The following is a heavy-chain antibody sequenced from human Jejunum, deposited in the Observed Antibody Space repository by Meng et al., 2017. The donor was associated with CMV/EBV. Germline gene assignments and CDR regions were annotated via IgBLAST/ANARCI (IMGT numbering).Heavy chain of an antibody. Sequence: SCEASGFTFSSSALRWVRQAPGKGLEWVSVISADGGSTNNADSVKGRFIVSRDNSKNTVYLQMNSLRAEDTAVYYCVTEGFDYWGPGSLVTVSS. CDR3: VTEGFDY. J-gene: IGHJ4*02. V-gene: IGHV3-23*01. CDR2: ISADGGST. CDR1: GFTFSSSA.